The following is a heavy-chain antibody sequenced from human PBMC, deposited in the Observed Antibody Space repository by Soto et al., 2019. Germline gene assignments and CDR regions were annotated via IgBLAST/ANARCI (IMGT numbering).Heavy chain of an antibody. CDR3: ARALPARDQNTIDQKYDYSTFRPDY. V-gene: IGHV3-33*01. D-gene: IGHD4-4*01. CDR1: GFTFSSYG. Sequence: AGGSLRLSCAASGFTFSSYGMHWVRQAPGKGLEWVAVIWYDGSNKYYADSVKGRFTISRDNSKNTLYLQMNSLRAEDTAVYYCARALPARDQNTIDQKYDYSTFRPDYWGQGTLVTVSS. J-gene: IGHJ4*02. CDR2: IWYDGSNK.